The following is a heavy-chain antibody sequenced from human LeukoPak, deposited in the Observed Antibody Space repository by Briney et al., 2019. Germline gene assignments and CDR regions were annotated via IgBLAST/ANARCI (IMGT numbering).Heavy chain of an antibody. CDR1: GFTFSSYA. CDR2: ISYDGSNK. D-gene: IGHD4-23*01. V-gene: IGHV3-30-3*01. Sequence: GGSLRLSCAASGFTFSSYAMHWVRQAPGKGLEWVAVISYDGSNKYYADSVKGRFTISRDNSKNTLYLQMNSLRAEDTAVYYCAREGVTPDPSYYYMDVWGKGTTVTVSS. J-gene: IGHJ6*03. CDR3: AREGVTPDPSYYYMDV.